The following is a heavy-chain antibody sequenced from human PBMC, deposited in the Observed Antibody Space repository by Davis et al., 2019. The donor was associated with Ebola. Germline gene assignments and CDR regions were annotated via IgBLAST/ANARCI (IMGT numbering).Heavy chain of an antibody. Sequence: GESLKISCAASGFTFSSYGMHWVRQAPGKGLEWVAVIWYDGSNKYYADSVKGRFTISRDNSKNTLYLQMNSLRAEDTAVYYCARDQRVVPAAVIRPENYYYYGMDVWGQGTTVTVSS. V-gene: IGHV3-33*01. CDR2: IWYDGSNK. J-gene: IGHJ6*02. D-gene: IGHD2-2*01. CDR3: ARDQRVVPAAVIRPENYYYYGMDV. CDR1: GFTFSSYG.